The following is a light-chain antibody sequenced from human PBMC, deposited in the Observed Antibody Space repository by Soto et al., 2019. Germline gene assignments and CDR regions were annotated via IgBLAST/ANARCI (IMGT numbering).Light chain of an antibody. CDR3: SSYMGTNSYV. CDR2: EVY. CDR1: SSDVGGYNY. V-gene: IGLV2-8*01. J-gene: IGLJ1*01. Sequence: QSVLTQPPSASGSPGQSVTISCTGTSSDVGGYNYVSWYQQHPGKAPKLIIYEVYKRPSGVPDRFSGSKSGNTAALTVSGLQAEDEADYFCSSYMGTNSYVFGTATKLTVL.